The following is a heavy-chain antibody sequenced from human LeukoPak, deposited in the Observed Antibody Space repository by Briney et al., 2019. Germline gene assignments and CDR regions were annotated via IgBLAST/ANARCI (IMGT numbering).Heavy chain of an antibody. V-gene: IGHV1-69*05. CDR2: IIPILGTA. Sequence: SVKVSCKASGGTFSSYAISWVRQAPGQGLEWMGGIIPILGTANYAQKFQGRVTITTDESTSTAYMELSSLRSEDTAVYYCASELPYPGYYYYYMDVWGKGTTVTVSS. J-gene: IGHJ6*03. D-gene: IGHD5-18*01. CDR3: ASELPYPGYYYYYMDV. CDR1: GGTFSSYA.